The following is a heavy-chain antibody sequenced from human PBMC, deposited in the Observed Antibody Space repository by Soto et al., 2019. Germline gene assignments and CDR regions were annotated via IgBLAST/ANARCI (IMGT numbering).Heavy chain of an antibody. D-gene: IGHD5-12*01. J-gene: IGHJ4*02. CDR2: ISYDGSNK. CDR1: GFTFSSYA. V-gene: IGHV3-30-3*01. CDR3: ASLDRLRFDY. Sequence: GGSLRLSCAASGFTFSSYAMHWVRQAPGKGLEWVAVISYDGSNKYYADSVKGRFTISRDNSKNTLYLQMNSLRAEDTAVYYCASLDRLRFDYWGQGTLVTVSS.